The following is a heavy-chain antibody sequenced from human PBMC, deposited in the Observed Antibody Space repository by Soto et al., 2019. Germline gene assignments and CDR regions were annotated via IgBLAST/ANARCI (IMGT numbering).Heavy chain of an antibody. CDR1: GLSVSSNY. CDR2: IYSGGST. Sequence: EVQLVESGGGLIQPGGSLRLSCAASGLSVSSNYMSWVRQAPGKGLEWVTIIYSGGSTYYADSEKGRFTISRDHSKNTLYLQMNSLRAEDTAVYYCARHYRSGLWYFDYWGQGTLVTVSS. J-gene: IGHJ4*02. CDR3: ARHYRSGLWYFDY. D-gene: IGHD6-19*01. V-gene: IGHV3-53*01.